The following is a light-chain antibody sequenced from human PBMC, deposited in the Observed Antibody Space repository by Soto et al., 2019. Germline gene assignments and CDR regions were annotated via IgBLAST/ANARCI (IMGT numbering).Light chain of an antibody. CDR3: QQANSFPWT. CDR1: EDVSSW. CDR2: STS. J-gene: IGKJ1*01. Sequence: VKMTQSPSSVSASVGDRVTITCRATEDVSSWLAWYQQRPGKAPKLLIFSTSTLQSGVPSRFSGSGSGTDFTLTINNLQPEDFATYYCQQANSFPWTFGQGTKVDIK. V-gene: IGKV1-12*01.